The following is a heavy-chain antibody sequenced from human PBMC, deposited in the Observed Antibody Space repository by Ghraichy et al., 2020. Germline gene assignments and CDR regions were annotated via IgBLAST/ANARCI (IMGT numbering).Heavy chain of an antibody. CDR3: ARGRGIAAAGTLRRAIWIDY. Sequence: SETLSLTCAVYGGSFSGYYWSWIRQPPGKGLEWIGEINHSGSTNYNPSLKSRVTISVDTSKNQFSLKLSSVTAADTAVYYCARGRGIAAAGTLRRAIWIDYWGRGTLVTVSS. D-gene: IGHD6-13*01. V-gene: IGHV4-34*01. J-gene: IGHJ2*01. CDR1: GGSFSGYY. CDR2: INHSGST.